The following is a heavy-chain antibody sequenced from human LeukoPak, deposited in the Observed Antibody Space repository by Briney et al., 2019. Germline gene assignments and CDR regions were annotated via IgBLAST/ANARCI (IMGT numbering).Heavy chain of an antibody. CDR1: EFTFSNYG. D-gene: IGHD1-14*01. Sequence: GGSLRLSCAASEFTFSNYGMSWVRQAPGEGLEWVSGISSSGGGTYYADSVKGRFTISRDNSKNTLDLQMNSLRAEDTAVYYCARRDGAFNIWGQGTMVTVSS. J-gene: IGHJ3*02. CDR3: ARRDGAFNI. CDR2: ISSSGGGT. V-gene: IGHV3-23*01.